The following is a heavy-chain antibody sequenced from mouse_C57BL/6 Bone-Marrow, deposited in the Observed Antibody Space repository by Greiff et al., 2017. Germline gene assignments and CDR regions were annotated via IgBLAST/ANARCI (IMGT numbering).Heavy chain of an antibody. CDR3: ACHIRYCAY. CDR1: AYPFPSCW. Sequence: QVQLQQPGPELLNPGASVKLSSKASAYPFPSCWMHWLKQRPGQGLEWIGNINPSNGGTNSNEKFKSKATLTVDKPSSPAYMQLSSLPSEDSAVFYCACHIRYCAYRGSGTLLTVSA. CDR2: INPSNGGT. V-gene: IGHV1-53*01. J-gene: IGHJ3*01.